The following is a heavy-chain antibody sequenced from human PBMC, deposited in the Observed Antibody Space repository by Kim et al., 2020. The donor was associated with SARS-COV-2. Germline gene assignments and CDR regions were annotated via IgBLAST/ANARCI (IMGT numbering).Heavy chain of an antibody. V-gene: IGHV4-34*01. CDR2: INHSGST. Sequence: SETLSLTCAVYGGSFSGYYWSWIRQPPGKGLEWIGEINHSGSTNYNPSLKSRVTISVDTSKNQFSLKLSSVTAADTAVYYCARGISRAAHFDYWGQGTLVTVSS. CDR1: GGSFSGYY. CDR3: ARGISRAAHFDY. D-gene: IGHD6-6*01. J-gene: IGHJ4*02.